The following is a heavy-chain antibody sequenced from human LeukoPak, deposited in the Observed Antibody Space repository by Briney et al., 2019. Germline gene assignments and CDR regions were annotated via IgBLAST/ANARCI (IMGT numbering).Heavy chain of an antibody. CDR3: ARRFSSRSDGNGYYYGHDAFDV. CDR2: IYNRAKT. CDR1: GDSLSSYY. D-gene: IGHD3-22*01. Sequence: SGTLSLTCRVSGDSLSSYYWSWIRQPPGKGLEWIGNIYNRAKTNYKPSLQSRVTMSVDGPMSQFSLQLTSVSAADTAVYYCARRFSSRSDGNGYYYGHDAFDVWGQGTLVTVSS. J-gene: IGHJ3*01. V-gene: IGHV4-59*08.